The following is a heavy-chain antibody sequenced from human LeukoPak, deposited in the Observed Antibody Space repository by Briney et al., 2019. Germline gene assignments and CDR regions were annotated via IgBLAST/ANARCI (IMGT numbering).Heavy chain of an antibody. V-gene: IGHV4-4*07. CDR1: GGSISSYY. J-gene: IGHJ6*03. D-gene: IGHD2-2*02. CDR2: IYTSGST. Sequence: SETLSLTCTVSGGSISSYYWSWIRQPAGKGLEWIGRIYTSGSTNYNPSLKSRVTMSVDTSKNQFSLKLSSVTAADTAVYYCARDRPYRSSTSCYTSYYYYYYMDVWGKGTTVTVSS. CDR3: ARDRPYRSSTSCYTSYYYYYYMDV.